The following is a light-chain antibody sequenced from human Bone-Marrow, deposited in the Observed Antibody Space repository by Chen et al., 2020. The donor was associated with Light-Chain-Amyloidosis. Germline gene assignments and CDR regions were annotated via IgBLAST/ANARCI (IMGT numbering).Light chain of an antibody. Sequence: QSALTQPASVSGSPGQSITISCTITINDFVAYHYVSWYQQRPGKAPKLILYDISNRPSGVSSRFSASKSANTASLTISGLQPDDEANYYCSSYTKSDTLEWVFGGGTKVTVL. J-gene: IGLJ3*02. CDR1: INDFVAYHY. CDR3: SSYTKSDTLEWV. V-gene: IGLV2-14*01. CDR2: DIS.